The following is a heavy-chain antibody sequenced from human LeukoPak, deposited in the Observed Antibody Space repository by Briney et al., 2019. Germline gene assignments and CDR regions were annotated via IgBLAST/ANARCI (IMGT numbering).Heavy chain of an antibody. CDR3: AKEVVTATSVDY. V-gene: IGHV3-74*01. D-gene: IGHD2-21*02. CDR2: INSGGTVT. Sequence: PGGSLRLSCAASGFTFSDFWMHWVRQAPGKGLVWVSRINSGGTVTNYADSVKGRLTISRDNAKNTLYLQMSSLRAEDTAVYYCAKEVVTATSVDYWGQGTLVTVSS. J-gene: IGHJ4*02. CDR1: GFTFSDFW.